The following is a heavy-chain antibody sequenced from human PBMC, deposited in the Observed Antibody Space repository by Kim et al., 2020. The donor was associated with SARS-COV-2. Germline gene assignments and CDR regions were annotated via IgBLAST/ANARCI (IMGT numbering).Heavy chain of an antibody. D-gene: IGHD6-6*01. J-gene: IGHJ4*02. CDR1: GYTFTSYS. V-gene: IGHV1-18*01. CDR2: ISAYNGNT. CDR3: ARVEHLVGGYFDF. Sequence: ASVKVSCKASGYTFTSYSISWVRQAPGQGLEWMGWISAYNGNTNYAQKLQGRFTMTTDTSTSTASMELRSLRSDDTAVYYCARVEHLVGGYFDFWGQGTLVTVSS.